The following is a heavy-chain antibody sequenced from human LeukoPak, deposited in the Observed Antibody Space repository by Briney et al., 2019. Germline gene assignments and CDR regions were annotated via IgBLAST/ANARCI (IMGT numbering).Heavy chain of an antibody. V-gene: IGHV1-69*06. Sequence: SVKVSCKASGGTFSSYAIYWVRQAPGQGLEWMGGIIPIFGTANYAQKFQGRVTITADKSTSTAYMEVSSLRSDDTAVYYCARGQQWLEAFDYWGLGTLVTVSS. J-gene: IGHJ4*02. CDR2: IIPIFGTA. CDR1: GGTFSSYA. D-gene: IGHD6-19*01. CDR3: ARGQQWLEAFDY.